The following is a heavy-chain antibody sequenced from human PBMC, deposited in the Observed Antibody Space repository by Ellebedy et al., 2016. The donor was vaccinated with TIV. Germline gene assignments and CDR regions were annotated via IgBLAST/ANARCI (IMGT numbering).Heavy chain of an antibody. D-gene: IGHD3-22*01. CDR2: IYNSGTA. CDR1: GGSISSGDYY. J-gene: IGHJ3*01. Sequence: SETLSLTXTVSGGSISSGDYYWGWIRQPPGKGLEWIGNIYNSGTAYYNPSLKSRVTMSVDTSKNQFSLRLSSVTAADTAVYFCARPQTRVVATARDALDVWGQGTMVTVSS. V-gene: IGHV4-39*01. CDR3: ARPQTRVVATARDALDV.